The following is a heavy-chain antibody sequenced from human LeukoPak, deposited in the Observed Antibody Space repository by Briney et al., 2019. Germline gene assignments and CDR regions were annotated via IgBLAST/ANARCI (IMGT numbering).Heavy chain of an antibody. D-gene: IGHD1-1*01. CDR1: GFTFSSYS. Sequence: GGSLRLSCAASGFTFSSYSMYWVRQAPGKGLEWISYISSSSSTIYYADSVKGRLTISRDNAKNSLYLQMNSLRAEDTAVYYCARGGFWWNDISGGIDYWGQGTLVTVSS. CDR3: ARGGFWWNDISGGIDY. CDR2: ISSSSSTI. V-gene: IGHV3-48*04. J-gene: IGHJ4*02.